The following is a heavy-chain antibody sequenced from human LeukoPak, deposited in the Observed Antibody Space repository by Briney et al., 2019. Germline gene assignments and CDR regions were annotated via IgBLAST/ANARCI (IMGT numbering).Heavy chain of an antibody. CDR1: GFPFSSYW. V-gene: IGHV3-7*03. CDR2: IKQDGSKK. D-gene: IGHD3-16*01. Sequence: GGSLRLSCVASGFPFSSYWMTWVRQAPGKGLEWVANIKQDGSKKSYVDSVKGRFTISRDNAKNSLYLQMNSLRAEDTAVYYCARVGSTFYYDNWGQGTLVTVSS. J-gene: IGHJ4*02. CDR3: ARVGSTFYYDN.